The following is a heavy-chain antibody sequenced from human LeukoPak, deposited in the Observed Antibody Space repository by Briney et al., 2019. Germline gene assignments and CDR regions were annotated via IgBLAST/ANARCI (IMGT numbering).Heavy chain of an antibody. D-gene: IGHD2-2*01. J-gene: IGHJ6*02. CDR1: GFTFSSYS. Sequence: GGSLRLSCAASGFTFSSYSMNWARQAPGKGLEWVSSIGSSSSYIYYADSVKGRFTISRDNAKNSLYLQMNSLRAEDTAVYYCARDPGYCSSTSCQKYYYYYGMDVWGQGTTVTVSS. CDR3: ARDPGYCSSTSCQKYYYYYGMDV. CDR2: IGSSSSYI. V-gene: IGHV3-21*01.